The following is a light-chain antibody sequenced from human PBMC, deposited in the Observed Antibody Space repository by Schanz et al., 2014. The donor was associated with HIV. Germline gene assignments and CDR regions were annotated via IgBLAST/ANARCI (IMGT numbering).Light chain of an antibody. V-gene: IGLV2-14*03. Sequence: QSALTQPASVSGSPGQSITISCTGTSSDVGYYNYVSWYQQHPGKAPKLMIYDVSNRPSGVSNRFSGSKSGSTASLTVSGLQAEDEAEYYCSSIGGDNSLLFGGGTKLTVL. J-gene: IGLJ2*01. CDR1: SSDVGYYNY. CDR2: DVS. CDR3: SSIGGDNSLL.